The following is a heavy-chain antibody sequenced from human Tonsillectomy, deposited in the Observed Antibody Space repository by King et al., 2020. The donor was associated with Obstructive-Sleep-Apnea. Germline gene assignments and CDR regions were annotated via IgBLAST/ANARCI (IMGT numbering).Heavy chain of an antibody. Sequence: VQLVESGGGLVQPGGSRRLSCAASGFTFSSYAMSWVRQAPGKGLEWGSAISGSGGSTYYADSVKGRFTSSRDNSKNTLYLQMNSLRAEDTAVYYCAKTPHYYGSGSYYQYYFDYWGQGTLVTVSS. CDR2: ISGSGGST. CDR3: AKTPHYYGSGSYYQYYFDY. D-gene: IGHD3-10*01. J-gene: IGHJ4*02. V-gene: IGHV3-23*04. CDR1: GFTFSSYA.